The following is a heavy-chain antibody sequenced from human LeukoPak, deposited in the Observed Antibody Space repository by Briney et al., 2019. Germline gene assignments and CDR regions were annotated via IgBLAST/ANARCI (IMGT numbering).Heavy chain of an antibody. CDR3: ARSASYDYVWGSYREPFDY. J-gene: IGHJ4*02. Sequence: GGSLRLSCAASGFTFSSYAMSWVRQAPGKGLEWVSVISFSGGSTDYADSVKGRFTISRDNAKNSLYLQMNSLRAEDTAVYYCARSASYDYVWGSYREPFDYWGQGTLVTVSS. CDR2: ISFSGGST. V-gene: IGHV3-23*01. D-gene: IGHD3-16*02. CDR1: GFTFSSYA.